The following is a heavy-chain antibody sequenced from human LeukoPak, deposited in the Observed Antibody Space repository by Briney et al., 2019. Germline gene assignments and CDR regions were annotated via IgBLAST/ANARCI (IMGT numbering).Heavy chain of an antibody. D-gene: IGHD2-21*02. CDR1: GYTLTELS. CDR2: FDPEDGET. J-gene: IGHJ4*02. Sequence: ASVKVSCKVSGYTLTELSMHWVRQAPGKGLVWMGGFDPEDGETIYAQKFQGRVTMTEDTSTDTAYMELSSLRSEDTAVYYCATVDNCGGDCYFFDYWGQGTLVTVSS. V-gene: IGHV1-24*01. CDR3: ATVDNCGGDCYFFDY.